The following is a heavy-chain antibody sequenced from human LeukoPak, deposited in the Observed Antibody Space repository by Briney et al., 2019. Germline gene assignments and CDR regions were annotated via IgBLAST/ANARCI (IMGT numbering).Heavy chain of an antibody. CDR2: ISAYNGNT. CDR3: ARRDYYDSSGYYLDY. J-gene: IGHJ4*02. Sequence: ASVKVSCKASGYTFTSYGISWVRQAPGQGLEWMGWISAYNGNTNYAQKLQGRVTMTKDTSTSTAYMELRSLRSDDTAVYYCARRDYYDSSGYYLDYWGQGTLVTVSS. V-gene: IGHV1-18*01. CDR1: GYTFTSYG. D-gene: IGHD3-22*01.